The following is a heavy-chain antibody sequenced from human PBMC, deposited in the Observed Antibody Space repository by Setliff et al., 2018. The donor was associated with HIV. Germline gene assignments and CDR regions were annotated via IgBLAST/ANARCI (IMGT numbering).Heavy chain of an antibody. CDR1: GYTFTGYY. CDR3: ARVLRRDGYNKNWFDP. D-gene: IGHD5-12*01. CDR2: INPNSGGT. J-gene: IGHJ5*02. Sequence: GASVKVSCKASGYTFTGYYMHWVRQAPGQGLEWMGWINPNSGGTNYAQKFQGRVTMTRDTSISTAYMELSRLRSDDTAVYYCARVLRRDGYNKNWFDPWGQGTLVTVSS. V-gene: IGHV1-2*02.